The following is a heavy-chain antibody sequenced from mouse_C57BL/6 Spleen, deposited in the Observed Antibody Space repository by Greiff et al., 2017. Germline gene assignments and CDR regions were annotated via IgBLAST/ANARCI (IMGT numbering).Heavy chain of an antibody. V-gene: IGHV1-12*01. CDR3: ARWSNFDYYAMEH. CDR2: IYPGNGDT. Sequence: QVQLQQSRAELVRPGASVKMSCKASGYTFTSYNMHRVKQTPRQGLEWIGAIYPGNGDTSYNQKFKGKATLTVDKSSSTAYMQLSSLTSEDSAVYSCARWSNFDYYAMEHWGQGTSVTVSS. D-gene: IGHD2-5*01. J-gene: IGHJ4*01. CDR1: GYTFTSYN.